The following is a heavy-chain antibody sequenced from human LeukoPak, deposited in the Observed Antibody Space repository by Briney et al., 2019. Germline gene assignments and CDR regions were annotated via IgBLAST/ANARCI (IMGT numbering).Heavy chain of an antibody. D-gene: IGHD6-19*01. CDR3: ARDNSSGWLKAPWN. J-gene: IGHJ4*02. CDR1: GGTFSIYA. V-gene: IGHV1-69*04. Sequence: ASVKVSCKASGGTFSIYAISWVRQAPGQGLEWMGRIIPILGIANYAQKFQGRVTITADKSTSTAYMELSSLRSEDTAVYYCARDNSSGWLKAPWNWGQGTLVTVSS. CDR2: IIPILGIA.